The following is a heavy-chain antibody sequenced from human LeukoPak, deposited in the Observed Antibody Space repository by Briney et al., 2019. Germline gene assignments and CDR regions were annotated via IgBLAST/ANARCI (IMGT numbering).Heavy chain of an antibody. CDR2: MNPNSGNT. CDR1: GYTFTSYD. V-gene: IGHV1-8*01. J-gene: IGHJ4*02. Sequence: ASVKVSCKASGYTFTSYDINWVRQATGQGLEWMGWMNPNSGNTGYAQKFQGRITMTRNTSISTAYMELSSLRSEDTAVYYCARGRTGSSTLDYWGQGTLVTVSS. CDR3: ARGRTGSSTLDY. D-gene: IGHD6-6*01.